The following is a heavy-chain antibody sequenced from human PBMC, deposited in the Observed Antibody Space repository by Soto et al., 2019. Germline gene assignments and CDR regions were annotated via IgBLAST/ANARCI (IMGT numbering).Heavy chain of an antibody. V-gene: IGHV4-4*02. D-gene: IGHD3-3*01. CDR1: GGSISSSNW. Sequence: SETLSLTCAVSGGSISSSNWWSWVRQPPGKGLEWIGEIYHSGRTNYNPSLKSRVTISVDKSKNQFSLKLSSVTAADTAVYYCARTWKIFGVVAGMDVWGQGTTVTVSS. CDR2: IYHSGRT. CDR3: ARTWKIFGVVAGMDV. J-gene: IGHJ6*02.